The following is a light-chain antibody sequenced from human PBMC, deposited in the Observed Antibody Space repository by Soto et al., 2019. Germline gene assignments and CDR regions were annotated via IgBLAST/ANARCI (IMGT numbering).Light chain of an antibody. Sequence: EIVLTQSPATLSLSPGERATLSCRASQSVSSYLAWYQQKPGQAPRLVIYGASTRATGIPARFSGSGSGTDFTLTISRLEPEDFAVYYCQQYAGSPWTFGQGTKVDIK. CDR1: QSVSSY. V-gene: IGKV3-20*01. CDR2: GAS. J-gene: IGKJ1*01. CDR3: QQYAGSPWT.